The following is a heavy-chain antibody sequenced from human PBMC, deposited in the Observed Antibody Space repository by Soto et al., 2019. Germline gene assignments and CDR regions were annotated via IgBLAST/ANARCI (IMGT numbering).Heavy chain of an antibody. CDR3: ARSLWFGELH. V-gene: IGHV2-5*02. J-gene: IGHJ4*02. CDR1: GFSLSTTGVG. CDR2: IYWDNDK. D-gene: IGHD3-10*01. Sequence: QITLKESGPPLVKPTQTLTLTCSFSGFSLSTTGVGVGWIRQSPGKALEWLAIIYWDNDKRYSPSLKSRVTITKYTSKNQVVLTVTNMDPVDTGTYYCARSLWFGELHWGQGALVTVSS.